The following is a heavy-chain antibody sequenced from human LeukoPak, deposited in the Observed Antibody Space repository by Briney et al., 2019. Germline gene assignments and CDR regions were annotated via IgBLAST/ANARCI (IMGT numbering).Heavy chain of an antibody. CDR1: GFTFSSYA. CDR2: ISGSGGGT. CDR3: AVSSGSIYFAY. J-gene: IGHJ4*02. V-gene: IGHV3-23*01. D-gene: IGHD6-19*01. Sequence: GGSLRLSCAASGFTFSSYAMSWVRQAPGKGLEWISDISGSGGGTYYADSVKGRFTISRDNSKNTLYLQMKSLRAEDTAVYYCAVSSGSIYFAYWGQGTLVTVSS.